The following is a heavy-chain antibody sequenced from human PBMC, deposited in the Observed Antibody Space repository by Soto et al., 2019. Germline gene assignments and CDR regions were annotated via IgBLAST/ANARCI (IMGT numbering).Heavy chain of an antibody. Sequence: QVQLVESGGGVVQPGRSLRLSCAASGFTFSSYGMHWVRQAPGKGLEWVAVIWYDGSNKYYADSVKGRFTISRDNSKNTVYAQMSSLRAEDTAVYYCARNYDNQRVLFFRYGMHVWGQGTTVRLL. CDR2: IWYDGSNK. V-gene: IGHV3-33*01. CDR3: ARNYDNQRVLFFRYGMHV. D-gene: IGHD6-13*01. J-gene: IGHJ6*01. CDR1: GFTFSSYG.